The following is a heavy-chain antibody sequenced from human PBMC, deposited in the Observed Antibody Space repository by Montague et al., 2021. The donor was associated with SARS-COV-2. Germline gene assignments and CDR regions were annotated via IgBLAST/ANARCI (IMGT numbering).Heavy chain of an antibody. V-gene: IGHV4-59*01. CDR1: GGSISSYY. D-gene: IGHD3-3*01. CDR2: IYYSGST. CDR3: ARLRFLVWGFCFPVSYMDV. Sequence: SETLSLTCTVSGGSISSYYWSWIRQPPGKGLEWIGYIYYSGSTNYNPSLKSRVTISVDTSKNQFSLKLSSVTAADTAVYYCARLRFLVWGFCFPVSYMDVWGKGTTVTVSS. J-gene: IGHJ6*03.